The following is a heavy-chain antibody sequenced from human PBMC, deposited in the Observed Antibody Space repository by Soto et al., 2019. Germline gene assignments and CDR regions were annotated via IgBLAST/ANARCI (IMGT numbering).Heavy chain of an antibody. Sequence: EVQLLESGGGLVQPGGSLRLSCAASGFTFSSYAMTWARQAPGKGLEWVSAISGSGANTYYADSVKGRFTISRDNSKNTLYLQTNSLRAEDTAIYYCTRQPGYSGYGYPYYMDVWGKGTTVTVSS. V-gene: IGHV3-23*01. CDR2: ISGSGANT. D-gene: IGHD5-12*01. CDR1: GFTFSSYA. J-gene: IGHJ6*03. CDR3: TRQPGYSGYGYPYYMDV.